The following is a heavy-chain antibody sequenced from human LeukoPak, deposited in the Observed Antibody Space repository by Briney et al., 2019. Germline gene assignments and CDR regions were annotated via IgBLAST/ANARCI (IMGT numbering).Heavy chain of an antibody. J-gene: IGHJ4*02. V-gene: IGHV1-18*01. CDR2: ISVYNDNT. CDR1: GYTFTSFG. D-gene: IGHD5-12*01. Sequence: ASVKVSCKPSGYTFTSFGLSWVRQAPGQGLEWMGWISVYNDNTNYAQKFQGRVTMTTDIATSTAYMELRSLRSDDTAVYYCARDSDIVATIDFGYWGQGTLVTVSS. CDR3: ARDSDIVATIDFGY.